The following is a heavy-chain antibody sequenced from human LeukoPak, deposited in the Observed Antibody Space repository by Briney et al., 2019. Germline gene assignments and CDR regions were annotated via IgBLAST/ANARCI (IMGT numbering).Heavy chain of an antibody. D-gene: IGHD3-3*01. J-gene: IGHJ6*02. V-gene: IGHV3-48*03. Sequence: GGSLRLSCAASGFTFSSYEMNWVRQAPGKGLEWVSYISSSGSTIYYADSVKGRFTISRDNAKNSLYLQMNNLRAEDTAVYYCARESEWPRDGMDVWGQGTTVTVSS. CDR3: ARESEWPRDGMDV. CDR1: GFTFSSYE. CDR2: ISSSGSTI.